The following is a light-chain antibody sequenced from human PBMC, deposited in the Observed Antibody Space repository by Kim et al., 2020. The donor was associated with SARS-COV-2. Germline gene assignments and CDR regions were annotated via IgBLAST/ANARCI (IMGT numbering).Light chain of an antibody. CDR3: QVWDSSSDHYV. CDR2: YDS. J-gene: IGLJ1*01. V-gene: IGLV3-21*04. Sequence: PGKTDRITFGGSNSGSKSVHWYQQKQGQAPVLVIYYDSDRPSGIPERFSGSNSGNTATLTISRVEAGDEAHYYCQVWDSSSDHYVFGTGTKVTVL. CDR1: NSGSKS.